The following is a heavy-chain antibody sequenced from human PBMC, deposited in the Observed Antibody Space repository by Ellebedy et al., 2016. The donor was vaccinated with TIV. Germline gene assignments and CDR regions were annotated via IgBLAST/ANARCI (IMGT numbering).Heavy chain of an antibody. V-gene: IGHV3-21*01. J-gene: IGHJ4*02. CDR2: ISSSSSYI. D-gene: IGHD3-3*01. Sequence: GGSLRLSXAASGFTFSSYSMNWVRQAPGKGLEWVSSISSSSSYIYYADSVKGRFTISRDNAKNSLYLQMNSLRAEDTAVYYCARGQYDFWSGTIYYFDYWGQGTLVTVSS. CDR1: GFTFSSYS. CDR3: ARGQYDFWSGTIYYFDY.